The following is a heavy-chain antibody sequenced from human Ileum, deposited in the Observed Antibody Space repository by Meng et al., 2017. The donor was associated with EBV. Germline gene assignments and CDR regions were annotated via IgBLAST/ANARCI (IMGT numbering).Heavy chain of an antibody. CDR1: GGSITERNS. D-gene: IGHD5-18*01. Sequence: HLQESGPGLVKPSGTLSRTCAVAGGSITERNSWSWVRQPPGQGLEWIGEIYHNGGTNYNPSLKSRVTISVDKSKNEISLKLCSVTAADTAVYYCARWAFIYSYGFDNWGQGTLVTVSS. CDR2: IYHNGGT. CDR3: ARWAFIYSYGFDN. V-gene: IGHV4-4*02. J-gene: IGHJ4*02.